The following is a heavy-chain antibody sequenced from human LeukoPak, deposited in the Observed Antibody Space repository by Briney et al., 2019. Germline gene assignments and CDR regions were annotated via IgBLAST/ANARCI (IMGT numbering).Heavy chain of an antibody. Sequence: SEKVSCKASGGTFSSYAISWVRQAPGQGLEWMGRIIPIFGTANYAQKFQGRVTITTDESTSTAYMELSSLRSEDTAVYYCASAYSYGVDSLDYWGQGTLVTVSS. D-gene: IGHD5-18*01. J-gene: IGHJ4*02. V-gene: IGHV1-69*05. CDR3: ASAYSYGVDSLDY. CDR1: GGTFSSYA. CDR2: IIPIFGTA.